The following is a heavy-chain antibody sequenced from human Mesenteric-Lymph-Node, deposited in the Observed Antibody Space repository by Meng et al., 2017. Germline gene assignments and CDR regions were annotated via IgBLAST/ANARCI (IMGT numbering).Heavy chain of an antibody. CDR3: ARDGNYDFWSGYYLWFDP. Sequence: ASVKVSCKASGYTFTSYYMHWVRQAPGQGLEWMGIINPSGGSTSYAQKFQGRVTMTTDTSTSTAYMELRSLRSDDTAVYYCARDGNYDFWSGYYLWFDPWGQGTLVTVSS. CDR2: INPSGGST. V-gene: IGHV1-46*01. CDR1: GYTFTSYY. D-gene: IGHD3-3*01. J-gene: IGHJ5*02.